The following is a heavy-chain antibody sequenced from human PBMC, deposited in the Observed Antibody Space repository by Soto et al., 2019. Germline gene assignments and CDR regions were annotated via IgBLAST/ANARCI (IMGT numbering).Heavy chain of an antibody. V-gene: IGHV4-34*01. D-gene: IGHD3-9*01. CDR3: ARGRECYDILTGYYLKGHRAYYMDV. J-gene: IGHJ6*03. CDR1: GGSFSGYY. CDR2: INHSGST. Sequence: PSETLSLTCAVYGGSFSGYYWSWIRQPPGKGLEWIGEINHSGSTNYNPSLKSRVTISVDTSKNQFSLKLSSVTAADTAVYYCARGRECYDILTGYYLKGHRAYYMDVWGKGTTVTVSS.